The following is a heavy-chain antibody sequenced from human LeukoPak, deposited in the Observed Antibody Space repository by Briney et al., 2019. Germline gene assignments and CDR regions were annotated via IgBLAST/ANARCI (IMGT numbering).Heavy chain of an antibody. CDR1: GFTFSSYW. CDR3: ARDQSVNYYGSGSYYYYMDV. D-gene: IGHD3-10*01. CDR2: IKQDGNEK. J-gene: IGHJ6*03. V-gene: IGHV3-7*01. Sequence: GGSRRLSCAASGFTFSSYWMSWVRQAPGKGLEWVANIKQDGNEKYYVDSVKGRFTISRDNAKNSLYLQMNSLRAEDTAVYYCARDQSVNYYGSGSYYYYMDVWGKGTTVTVSS.